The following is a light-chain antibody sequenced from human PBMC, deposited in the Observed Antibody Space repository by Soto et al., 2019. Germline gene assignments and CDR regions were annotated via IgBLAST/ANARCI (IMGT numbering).Light chain of an antibody. CDR3: QQRFT. J-gene: IGKJ4*01. Sequence: EIVLTQSPATLSLSPGERATLSCRASQSVSSYLAWYQQKPGQAPRLLNYDASNRATGIPGRFSGSGSGTDFTLTISSLEPEDFAVYYCQQRFTFGGGTKVEIK. CDR1: QSVSSY. CDR2: DAS. V-gene: IGKV3-11*01.